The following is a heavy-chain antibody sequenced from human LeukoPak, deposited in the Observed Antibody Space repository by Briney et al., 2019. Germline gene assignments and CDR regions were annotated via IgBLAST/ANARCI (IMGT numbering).Heavy chain of an antibody. Sequence: GGSLRLSCAASGFTFSSYGMHWVRQAPGKGLEWVAFIRYDGSNKYYADSVKGRFTISRDNSMNTLYLQMNSLRAEDTAVYYCAKSGDYDSQFDPWGQGTLVTVSS. D-gene: IGHD3-3*01. CDR2: IRYDGSNK. V-gene: IGHV3-30*02. CDR1: GFTFSSYG. CDR3: AKSGDYDSQFDP. J-gene: IGHJ5*02.